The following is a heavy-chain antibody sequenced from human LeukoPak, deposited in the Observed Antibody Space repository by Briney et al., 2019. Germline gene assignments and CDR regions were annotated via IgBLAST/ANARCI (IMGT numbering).Heavy chain of an antibody. J-gene: IGHJ5*02. CDR2: INPNSGGT. Sequence: ASVKVSCKASGYTFTGYYMHWVRQAPGQGLEWMGWINPNSGGTNYAQKFQGRVTMTRDTSISTAYMELSRLRSDDTAVYYCARATAMVTGNWFDPWGQGTLVTVSS. CDR1: GYTFTGYY. D-gene: IGHD5-18*01. CDR3: ARATAMVTGNWFDP. V-gene: IGHV1-2*02.